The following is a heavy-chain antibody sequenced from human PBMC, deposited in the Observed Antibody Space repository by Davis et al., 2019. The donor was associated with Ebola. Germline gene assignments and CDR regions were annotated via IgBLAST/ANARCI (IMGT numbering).Heavy chain of an antibody. CDR1: GFTFSSYS. J-gene: IGHJ5*02. CDR2: IRSKAYGGTT. CDR3: TRYDYVSFDP. Sequence: GESLKISCAASGFTFSSYSMNWVRQAPGKGLEWVGFIRSKAYGGTTEYAASVKGRFTISRDDSKSIAYLQMNSLKTEDTAVYYCTRYDYVSFDPWGQGTLVTVSS. V-gene: IGHV3-49*04. D-gene: IGHD3-16*01.